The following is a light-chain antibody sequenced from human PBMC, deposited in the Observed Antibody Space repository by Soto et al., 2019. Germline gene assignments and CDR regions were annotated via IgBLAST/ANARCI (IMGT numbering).Light chain of an antibody. CDR3: QSFDRGQSYDNRLSGAI. V-gene: IGLV1-40*01. CDR2: AND. J-gene: IGLJ2*01. CDR1: IGADFD. Sequence: QSVLTQPPSVSGAPGQRVIISCTNIGADFDVLWYQQLPGTAPKLLINANDNRPAGVTDRFSGSRSGSSASLAITGLRAEDEATYYCQSFDRGQSYDNRLSGAIFGGGTKLTVL.